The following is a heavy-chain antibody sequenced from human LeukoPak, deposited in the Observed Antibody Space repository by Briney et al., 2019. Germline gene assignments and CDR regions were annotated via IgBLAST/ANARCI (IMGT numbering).Heavy chain of an antibody. D-gene: IGHD2-15*01. V-gene: IGHV3-30*18. J-gene: IGHJ4*02. CDR1: GFTFSSYG. CDR3: AKDRGYCRGGSCYPLDY. Sequence: PGGSLRLSCAAPGFTFSSYGMHWVRQAPGKGLEWVAVISYDGSNKYYADSVKGRFTISRDNSKNTLYLQMNSLRAEDTAVYYCAKDRGYCRGGSCYPLDYWGQGTLVTVSS. CDR2: ISYDGSNK.